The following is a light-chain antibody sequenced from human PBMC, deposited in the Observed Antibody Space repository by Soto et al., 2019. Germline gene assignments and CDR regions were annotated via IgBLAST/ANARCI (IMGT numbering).Light chain of an antibody. Sequence: DIVMTQSPDSLAVSLGERATINCKSSQSVLYSSNNKNYLAWYQQKPGQPPKLLMYWASTRESGVPDRFSGSGSGTAFSLTISSLQDDDVAVYYCQQYESTPWTFDQGNKVDIK. CDR3: QQYESTPWT. V-gene: IGKV4-1*01. CDR1: QSVLYSSNNKNY. CDR2: WAS. J-gene: IGKJ1*01.